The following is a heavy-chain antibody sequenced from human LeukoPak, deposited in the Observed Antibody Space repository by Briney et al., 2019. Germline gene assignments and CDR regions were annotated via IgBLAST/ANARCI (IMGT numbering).Heavy chain of an antibody. Sequence: GGSLRLSCAASGFTFNSYAMSWVRQAPGKGLEWVSGISGSGGSTYYADSVKGRFTISRGSSKNTLYLQMNSLRAEDTAVYYCARVVAREITMIVVANDYWGQGTLVTVSS. CDR3: ARVVAREITMIVVANDY. CDR2: ISGSGGST. D-gene: IGHD3-22*01. CDR1: GFTFNSYA. V-gene: IGHV3-23*01. J-gene: IGHJ4*02.